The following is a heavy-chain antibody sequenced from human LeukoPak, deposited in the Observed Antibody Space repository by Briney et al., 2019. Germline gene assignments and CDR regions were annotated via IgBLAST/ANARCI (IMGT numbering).Heavy chain of an antibody. CDR3: ARYSSGYYFDY. D-gene: IGHD6-25*01. V-gene: IGHV3-21*01. CDR1: GFTFSSYS. Sequence: GGSLRLSCAASGFTFSSYSMNWVRQAPGKGLEWVSSISSSSSYIYYADSVKGRFTISRDNAKNSLYLQMNSLRAEDTAVYYCARYSSGYYFDYWGQGTLVTVSS. J-gene: IGHJ4*02. CDR2: ISSSSSYI.